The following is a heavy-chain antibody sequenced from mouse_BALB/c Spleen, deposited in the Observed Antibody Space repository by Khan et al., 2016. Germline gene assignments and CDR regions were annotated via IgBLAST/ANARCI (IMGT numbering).Heavy chain of an antibody. CDR3: ARLDY. J-gene: IGHJ2*01. Sequence: QVQLKESGPGLVQPSQSLSITYTVSGFSLTSYGVHWVRQSPGKGLEWLGVIWSGGSTDYNAAFISRLSISKDNSKSQVFFKMNSLQANDTAIYYCARLDYWGQGTTLTVSS. CDR2: IWSGGST. CDR1: GFSLTSYG. V-gene: IGHV2-2*02.